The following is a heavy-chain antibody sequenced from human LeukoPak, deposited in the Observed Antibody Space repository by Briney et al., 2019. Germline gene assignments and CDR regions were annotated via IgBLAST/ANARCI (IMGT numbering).Heavy chain of an antibody. J-gene: IGHJ5*02. CDR2: INSDGGGA. Sequence: GGSLRLSCAASGITFGNNWMHWVRQGPGKGLVWISRINSDGGGAIYADSVKGRFTVSRDNAKNTLYLQMNSLRAEDTAVYYCARDVPHTWFDTWGQGTLVTVSS. V-gene: IGHV3-74*01. CDR3: ARDVPHTWFDT. CDR1: GITFGNNW.